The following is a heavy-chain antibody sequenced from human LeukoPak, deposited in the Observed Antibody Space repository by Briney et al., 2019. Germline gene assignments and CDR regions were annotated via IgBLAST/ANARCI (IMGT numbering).Heavy chain of an antibody. D-gene: IGHD6-19*01. V-gene: IGHV3-66*01. CDR2: VYSGGLT. CDR3: VIDRWPGLGDF. CDR1: GFIVSENY. J-gene: IGHJ6*02. Sequence: GGSLRLSCAASGFIVSENYMSWVRQAPGKGLEWVSTVYSGGLTFYADPVKGRFTISRDNSKNTLYLQMSSLRAEDTAVYHCVIDRWPGLGDFWGQGTTVTVSS.